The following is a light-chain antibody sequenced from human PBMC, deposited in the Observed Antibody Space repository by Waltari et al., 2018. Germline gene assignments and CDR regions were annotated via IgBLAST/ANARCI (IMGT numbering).Light chain of an antibody. CDR2: GAS. CDR1: QSVSSA. V-gene: IGKV3-20*01. Sequence: EIVLTQSPGTLSLSPGERVTLSCRANQSVSSALAWYQQKPGQAPRLLIYGASSRATGIPDRFSGSGSGTDFSLTISRLETEDFAVYYCQHYVRLPVTFGQGTKVEIK. CDR3: QHYVRLPVT. J-gene: IGKJ1*01.